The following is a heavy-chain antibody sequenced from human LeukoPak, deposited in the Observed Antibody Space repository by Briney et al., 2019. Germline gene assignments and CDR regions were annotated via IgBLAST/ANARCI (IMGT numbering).Heavy chain of an antibody. J-gene: IGHJ4*02. D-gene: IGHD6-13*01. Sequence: PSVTLSLTCGVYGGSFCGYYWSCIRQPPGKGLEWIGEINHSGCTNYNPFLKSRVTISVDPSKNQFSLKQSSVTAADTAVYYCAREGSRRVFDSWGQGTLVTVSS. CDR1: GGSFCGYY. CDR2: INHSGCT. CDR3: AREGSRRVFDS. V-gene: IGHV4-34*01.